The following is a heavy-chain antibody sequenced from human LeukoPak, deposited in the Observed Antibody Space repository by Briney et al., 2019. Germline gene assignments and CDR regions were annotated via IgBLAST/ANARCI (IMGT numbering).Heavy chain of an antibody. CDR1: GFTFSSYN. V-gene: IGHV3-48*02. CDR2: ISATGSSI. D-gene: IGHD1-26*01. Sequence: GGSLRLSCAASGFTFSSYNMNWVRQAPGKGLEWLSYISATGSSIYHADSVKGRFTISRDNAKNSLCLQMNSLRDEDTAVYFCTRESGSGRYSDYWGQGTLVTVSS. CDR3: TRESGSGRYSDY. J-gene: IGHJ4*02.